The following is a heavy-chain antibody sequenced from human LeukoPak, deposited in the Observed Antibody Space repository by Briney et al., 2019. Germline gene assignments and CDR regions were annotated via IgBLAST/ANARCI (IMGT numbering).Heavy chain of an antibody. CDR1: GFTFSNAW. V-gene: IGHV3-15*01. Sequence: GGSLRLSCAASGFTFSNAWMSWVRQAPGKGLEWVGRIKSKTDGGTTDYAAPVKGRFTISRDDSKNTLYLQMNSLKTEGTAVYYCTTDGELEWGVDYWGQGTLVTVSS. D-gene: IGHD1-1*01. J-gene: IGHJ4*02. CDR3: TTDGELEWGVDY. CDR2: IKSKTDGGTT.